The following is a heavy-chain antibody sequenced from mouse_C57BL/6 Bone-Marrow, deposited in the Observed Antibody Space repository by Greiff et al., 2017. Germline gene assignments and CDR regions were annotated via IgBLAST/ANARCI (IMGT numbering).Heavy chain of an antibody. CDR2: IYPRSGNT. J-gene: IGHJ3*01. CDR3: ARRATVVATRAWFAY. Sequence: VQLQQSGAELARPGASVTLSCKASGYTFTSYGISWVKQRTGQGLEWIGEIYPRSGNTSYNEKFKGKATLTAYKSSSTAYMELRSLTSEDSAVYFCARRATVVATRAWFAYWGQGTLVTGSA. V-gene: IGHV1-81*01. CDR1: GYTFTSYG. D-gene: IGHD1-1*01.